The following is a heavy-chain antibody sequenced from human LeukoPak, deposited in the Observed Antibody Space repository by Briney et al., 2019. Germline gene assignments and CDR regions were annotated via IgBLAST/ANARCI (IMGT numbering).Heavy chain of an antibody. D-gene: IGHD3-22*01. J-gene: IGHJ5*02. Sequence: PGGSLTLSCAASGFNFSNYWMSWVRQAPGKGLEWVANIKQDGSEKYYVDSVKGRFTISRDNAKNSLYLQMNSLRAEDTALYYCARAGDYDTTLYHWGQGTLVTVSS. V-gene: IGHV3-7*01. CDR3: ARAGDYDTTLYH. CDR2: IKQDGSEK. CDR1: GFNFSNYW.